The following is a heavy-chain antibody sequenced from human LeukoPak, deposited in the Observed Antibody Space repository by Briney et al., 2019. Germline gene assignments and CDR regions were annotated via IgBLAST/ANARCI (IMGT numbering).Heavy chain of an antibody. V-gene: IGHV3-23*01. Sequence: GGSLRLSCAASGFTSSSYAMSWVRQAPGKGLEWVSAISGSGGSTYHADSVKGRFTISRDNSKNTLYLQMNSLRAEDTAVYYCAKDRSEVVLAAMNYWGQGTLVTVSS. CDR1: GFTSSSYA. CDR2: ISGSGGST. D-gene: IGHD2-15*01. CDR3: AKDRSEVVLAAMNY. J-gene: IGHJ4*02.